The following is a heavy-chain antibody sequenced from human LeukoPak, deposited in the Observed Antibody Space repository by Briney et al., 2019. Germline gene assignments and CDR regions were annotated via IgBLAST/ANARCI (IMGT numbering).Heavy chain of an antibody. CDR2: IYSGSST. Sequence: GGSLRLSCAASGFTVSSNYMSWVRQAPGKGLEWVSVIYSGSSTYYADSVKGRFTISRDNSKNTLYLQMNSLRAEDTAVYYCARCSGGSCSYYFDYWGQGTLVTVSS. V-gene: IGHV3-53*01. D-gene: IGHD2-15*01. CDR3: ARCSGGSCSYYFDY. J-gene: IGHJ4*02. CDR1: GFTVSSNY.